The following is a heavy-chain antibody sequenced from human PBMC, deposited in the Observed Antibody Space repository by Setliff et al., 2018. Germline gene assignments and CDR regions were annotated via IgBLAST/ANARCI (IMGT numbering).Heavy chain of an antibody. CDR1: GGSISSGSYY. CDR2: IYTSGST. CDR3: ARGGLWFGELLWKYYYYGMDV. D-gene: IGHD3-10*01. Sequence: PSETLSLTCTVSGGSISSGSYYWSWIRQPAGKGLEWIGRIYTSGSTNYNPSHKSRVTISVDTSKNQFSLKLSAVTAADTAVYYCARGGLWFGELLWKYYYYGMDVWGQGATVTVSS. J-gene: IGHJ6*02. V-gene: IGHV4-61*02.